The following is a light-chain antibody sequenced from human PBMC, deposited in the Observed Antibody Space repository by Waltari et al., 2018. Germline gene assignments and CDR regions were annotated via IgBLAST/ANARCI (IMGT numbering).Light chain of an antibody. CDR2: SNN. V-gene: IGLV1-44*01. CDR1: SSNIGSNT. CDR3: AAWDDSLNGFWV. J-gene: IGLJ3*02. Sequence: QSVLTQPPSASGTPGQRVTISCSGSSSNIGSNTVNWYQHLPGTAPKLLIYSNNPRPSGVPARFSGSKSGTSASLAISGLQSEDEADYYCAAWDDSLNGFWVFGGGTKLTVL.